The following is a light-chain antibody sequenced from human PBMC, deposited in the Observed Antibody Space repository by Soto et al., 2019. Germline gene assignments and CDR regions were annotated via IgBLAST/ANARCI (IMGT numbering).Light chain of an antibody. CDR3: CSYAGSAYV. V-gene: IGLV2-11*01. CDR2: DVS. Sequence: QSALTQPRSVSGSPGQSVTISCTGTSSDVGGYNYVTWYQQHPDKDPKLLIYDVSKRPSGVPDHFSGSKSGSTASLTISGLQAEDEADYYCCSYAGSAYVFGTGTKLTVL. J-gene: IGLJ1*01. CDR1: SSDVGGYNY.